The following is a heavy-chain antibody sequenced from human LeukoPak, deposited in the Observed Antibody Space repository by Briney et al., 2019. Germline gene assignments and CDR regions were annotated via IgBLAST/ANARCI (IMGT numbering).Heavy chain of an antibody. D-gene: IGHD3-9*01. CDR3: ATLRYFDWLQGSYYFDY. J-gene: IGHJ4*02. Sequence: GSVNVSCKASEYTFTSYDINWVRQATGQGLEWMGWMNPNSGNTGYAQKFQGRVTMPSNTSISKAYMDLNSLRSEHTAVYYCATLRYFDWLQGSYYFDYWGQGTLVTVFS. CDR2: MNPNSGNT. CDR1: EYTFTSYD. V-gene: IGHV1-8*01.